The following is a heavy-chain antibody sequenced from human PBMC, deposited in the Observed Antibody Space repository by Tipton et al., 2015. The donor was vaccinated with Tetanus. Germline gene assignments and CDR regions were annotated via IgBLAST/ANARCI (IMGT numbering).Heavy chain of an antibody. CDR2: IHTGGNT. CDR3: AREGYSQGTLGDLDY. V-gene: IGHV3-53*01. D-gene: IGHD5-18*01. J-gene: IGHJ4*02. CDR1: GFSVSSNY. Sequence: SLRLSCAISGFSVSSNYLTWVRQAPGKGLEWVSVIHTGGNTYYADSVKGRFTVSRDNSKNTLYLQMNSLRIEDTAIYYCAREGYSQGTLGDLDYWGQGTLVTVSS.